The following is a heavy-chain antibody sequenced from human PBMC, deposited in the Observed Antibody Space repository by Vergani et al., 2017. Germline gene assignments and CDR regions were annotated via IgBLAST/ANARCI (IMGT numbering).Heavy chain of an antibody. J-gene: IGHJ4*02. Sequence: QVQLQESGPGLVKPSETLSLTCTVSGGSISSYYWSWIRQPPGKGLEWIGYIYYSGTTNYNPSLKSRVTISVDTSKNQFSLKLSSVTAADTAVYYCASSVSGSDDFDYWGQGTLVTVSS. CDR3: ASSVSGSDDFDY. V-gene: IGHV4-59*12. CDR1: GGSISSYY. CDR2: IYYSGTT. D-gene: IGHD1-26*01.